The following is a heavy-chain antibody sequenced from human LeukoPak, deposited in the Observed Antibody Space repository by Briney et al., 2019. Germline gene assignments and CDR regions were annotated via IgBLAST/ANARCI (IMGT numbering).Heavy chain of an antibody. CDR3: ARARGVVPAAYYFDY. CDR1: GGSFSGYY. Sequence: SETLSLTRAVYGGSFSGYYWSWIRQPPGKGLEWIGEINHSGSTNYNPSLKSRVTISVDTSKNQFSLKLSSVTAADTAVYYCARARGVVPAAYYFDYWGQGTLVTVSS. D-gene: IGHD2-2*01. J-gene: IGHJ4*02. CDR2: INHSGST. V-gene: IGHV4-34*01.